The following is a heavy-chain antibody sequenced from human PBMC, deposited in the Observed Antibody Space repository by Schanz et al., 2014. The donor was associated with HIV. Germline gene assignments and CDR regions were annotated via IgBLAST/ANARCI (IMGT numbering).Heavy chain of an antibody. V-gene: IGHV3-30*04. Sequence: QVQLVESGGGVVQPGRSLRLSCAASGFSSSNSVIHWVRQAPGKGLEWVAALFGSNEHYKESVKGRFTVSGDNAKNSLYLQMNSLRDEDTAVYYCARDRPRVTLPTCFDYWGQGTLATVSS. CDR3: ARDRPRVTLPTCFDY. J-gene: IGHJ4*02. CDR2: LFGSNE. CDR1: GFSSSNSV. D-gene: IGHD3-16*01.